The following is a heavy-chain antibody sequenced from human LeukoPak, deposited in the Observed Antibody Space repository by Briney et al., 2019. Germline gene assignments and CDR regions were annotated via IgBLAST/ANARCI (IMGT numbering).Heavy chain of an antibody. J-gene: IGHJ4*02. D-gene: IGHD3-10*01. CDR1: GFTFTNYA. CDR3: ARGGPNPGENYYFDY. Sequence: GGSLRLSCAASGFTFTNYAMTWVRQAPGQGLEWVSTISFTGSSTYYADSVKGRFTVSRDNSKNTLYLQMNSLRVEDTAVYYCARGGPNPGENYYFDYWGQGNLVTVSS. CDR2: ISFTGSST. V-gene: IGHV3-23*01.